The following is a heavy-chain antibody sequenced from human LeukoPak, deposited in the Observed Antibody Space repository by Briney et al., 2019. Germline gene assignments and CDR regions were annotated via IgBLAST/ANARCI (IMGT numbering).Heavy chain of an antibody. Sequence: PGGSLRLACAASGFTFDDYARHWVRQAPGRGLGWVSGISWNSGSIGDADSVKGRFTSYRDNATNSLYLPMNSLSAEDTAVYYCARDPYSGGYGDYYYYYMDLWGQGTTVTISS. CDR3: ARDPYSGGYGDYYYYYMDL. J-gene: IGHJ6*03. CDR2: ISWNSGSI. D-gene: IGHD1-26*01. CDR1: GFTFDDYA. V-gene: IGHV3-9*01.